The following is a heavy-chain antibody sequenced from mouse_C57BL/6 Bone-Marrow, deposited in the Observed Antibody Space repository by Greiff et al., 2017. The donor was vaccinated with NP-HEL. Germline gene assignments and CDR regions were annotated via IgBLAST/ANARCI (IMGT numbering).Heavy chain of an antibody. V-gene: IGHV1-26*01. Sequence: EVQLQQSGPELVKPGASVKISCKASGYTFTDYYMNWVKQSHGKSLEWIGDINPNNGGTSYNQKFKGKATLTVDKSSSTAYMELRSLTSEDSAVYYCARRDYYGSGCFDYWGQGTTLTVSS. CDR1: GYTFTDYY. CDR3: ARRDYYGSGCFDY. J-gene: IGHJ2*01. D-gene: IGHD1-1*01. CDR2: INPNNGGT.